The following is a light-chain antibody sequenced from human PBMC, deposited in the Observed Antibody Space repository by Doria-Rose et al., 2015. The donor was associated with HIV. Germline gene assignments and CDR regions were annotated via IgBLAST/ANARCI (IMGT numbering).Light chain of an antibody. CDR2: DGS. CDR1: QSFSSTY. CDR3: HQYGTSWT. J-gene: IGKJ1*01. V-gene: IGKV3-20*01. Sequence: TQSPGTLSLSPGERATLSCRASQSFSSTYLAWYQQKPGQAPSLLIYDGSTRATGITDRFSASGSGTDFTLTIHRLEPEDFALYYCHQYGTSWTFGQGTKVEI.